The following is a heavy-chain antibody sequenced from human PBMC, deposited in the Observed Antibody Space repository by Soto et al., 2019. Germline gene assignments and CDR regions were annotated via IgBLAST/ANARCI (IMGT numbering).Heavy chain of an antibody. Sequence: GGSLRLSCAASGFTFSSYAMSWVRQAPGKGLEWVSAISGSGGSTYYADSVKGRFTISRDNSKHTLYLQMNSLRAEDTAVYYCAKASESTVLRFLKWLLYYFDYWGQGTLVTVSS. D-gene: IGHD3-3*01. J-gene: IGHJ4*02. CDR2: ISGSGGST. V-gene: IGHV3-23*01. CDR3: AKASESTVLRFLKWLLYYFDY. CDR1: GFTFSSYA.